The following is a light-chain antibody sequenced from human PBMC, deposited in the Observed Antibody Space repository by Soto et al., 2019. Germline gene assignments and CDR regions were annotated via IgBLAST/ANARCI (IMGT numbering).Light chain of an antibody. CDR1: ESVSSNQ. J-gene: IGKJ5*01. V-gene: IGKV3D-20*01. CDR3: QRYGSSPIT. Sequence: PGERAALSCGASESVSSNQLAWYQQKPGLAPRLLIYDASSRASGIPERFSGSGSGTGFSLTISSLEPEDSAVYYCQRYGSSPITFGQGTRLEIK. CDR2: DAS.